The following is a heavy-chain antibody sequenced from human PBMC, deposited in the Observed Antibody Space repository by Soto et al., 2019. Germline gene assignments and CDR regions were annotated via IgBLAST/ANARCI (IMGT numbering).Heavy chain of an antibody. J-gene: IGHJ4*02. D-gene: IGHD3-3*01. CDR2: INSYNGNT. Sequence: QVPLVQSGAEVKKPGASVKVSCKASGYTYNTRGISWVRQAPGQGLEWMGWINSYNGNTKYEQKFQGRLTLTTDTSTSTSYMELRSLRSDDTAVYYCTRDDSPTDYWGQGTLVTVSS. CDR1: GYTYNTRG. V-gene: IGHV1-18*01. CDR3: TRDDSPTDY.